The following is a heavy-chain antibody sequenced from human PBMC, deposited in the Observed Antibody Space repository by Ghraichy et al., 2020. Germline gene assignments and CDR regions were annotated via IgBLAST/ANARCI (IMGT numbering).Heavy chain of an antibody. J-gene: IGHJ4*02. Sequence: GESLNISCVASGFTFKTYGMAWVRQAQGKGLEWLSSINDDGDARYTADSVQGRLTISRDNSKTTLYLQMDSLRVDDTAVYYCARLHDYPSGLSAFGSGTYLYFDYWGLGTRVTVSS. V-gene: IGHV3-23*01. CDR2: INDDGDAR. D-gene: IGHD3-10*01. CDR1: GFTFKTYG. CDR3: ARLHDYPSGLSAFGSGTYLYFDY.